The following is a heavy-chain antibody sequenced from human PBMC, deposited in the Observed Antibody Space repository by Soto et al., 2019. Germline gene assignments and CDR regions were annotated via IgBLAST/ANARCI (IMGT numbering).Heavy chain of an antibody. V-gene: IGHV1-69*01. Sequence: QVQLVQSGAEVKKPGSSVKVSCKASGGTFSSYAISWVRQAPGQGLEWMGGIIPIFGTANYAQKFQGRVTITADESTSTVYMQLSSLRSEDTAVYYCARCSLGGSSKNYGMDVWGQGTTVTVSS. D-gene: IGHD2-15*01. CDR1: GGTFSSYA. CDR3: ARCSLGGSSKNYGMDV. CDR2: IIPIFGTA. J-gene: IGHJ6*02.